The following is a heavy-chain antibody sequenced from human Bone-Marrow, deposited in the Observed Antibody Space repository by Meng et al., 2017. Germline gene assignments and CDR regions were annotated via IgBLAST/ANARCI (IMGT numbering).Heavy chain of an antibody. CDR3: ARVRVRYGDDFSGYYLYYFDY. D-gene: IGHD3-22*01. Sequence: GESLKISCAASGFTFSRYWMSWVRQAPGKGLEWVANIKQDGSEKYYVDSVKGRFTISRDNAKNSLYLQMNSLRAEDTAVYYCARVRVRYGDDFSGYYLYYFDYWGQGTRVTVSS. CDR2: IKQDGSEK. CDR1: GFTFSRYW. J-gene: IGHJ4*02. V-gene: IGHV3-7*01.